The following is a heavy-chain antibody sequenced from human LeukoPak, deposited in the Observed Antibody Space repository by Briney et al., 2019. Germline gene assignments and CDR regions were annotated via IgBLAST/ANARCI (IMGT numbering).Heavy chain of an antibody. CDR1: GFTFSSYG. CDR2: IRYDGSNE. V-gene: IGHV3-30*02. J-gene: IGHJ5*02. CDR3: ARCLITMVRRIIIACDWFDP. Sequence: GGSLRLSCAASGFTFSSYGMHWVRQAPGKGLEWVSFIRYDGSNEYYADSVRGRFTISRDNAKNSLYLQMNSLRAEDTAVYYCARCLITMVRRIIIACDWFDPWGQGTLVTVSS. D-gene: IGHD3-10*01.